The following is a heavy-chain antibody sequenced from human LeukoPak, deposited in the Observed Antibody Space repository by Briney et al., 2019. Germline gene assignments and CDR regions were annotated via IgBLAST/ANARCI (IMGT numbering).Heavy chain of an antibody. J-gene: IGHJ4*02. CDR3: ARDAYYYDSSGYVDY. CDR1: GFTFSSYW. D-gene: IGHD3-22*01. CDR2: INSDGSST. V-gene: IGHV3-74*01. Sequence: GGSLRLSCAASGFTFSSYWMHWVRQAPGKGLVWVSRINSDGSSTNYADSVKGRFTISRDNAKNTLYLQMNSLRAEDTAVYYCARDAYYYDSSGYVDYWGQGILVTVSS.